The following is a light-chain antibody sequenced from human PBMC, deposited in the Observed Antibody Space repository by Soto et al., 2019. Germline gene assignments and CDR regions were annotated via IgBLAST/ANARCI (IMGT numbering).Light chain of an antibody. CDR3: QQYNNWPRVT. Sequence: EIVMTHSPATLSVSPCEGATLSCSASQSVSSNLAWYQQKPGQAPRRLIYGATTRATGIPARFSGSGSGTEFTLTISSLQSEDFAVYYCQQYNNWPRVTFGPGTKVDIK. V-gene: IGKV3-15*01. CDR2: GAT. J-gene: IGKJ3*01. CDR1: QSVSSN.